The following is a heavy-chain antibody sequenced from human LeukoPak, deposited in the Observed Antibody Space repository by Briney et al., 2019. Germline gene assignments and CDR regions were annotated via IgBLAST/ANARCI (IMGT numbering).Heavy chain of an antibody. Sequence: PGGSLRLSCAASGFTVSSNYMSWVRQAPGKGLEWVSVTYSGGSTYYADSVKGRFTIYRDSFKKTLYLEMYSLKAEDTALHYCARGGYYDSSSYPHFWKTNTDSFDIWGRGTMVTVSS. CDR3: ARGGYYDSSSYPHFWKTNTDSFDI. J-gene: IGHJ3*02. CDR2: TYSGGST. D-gene: IGHD3-22*01. CDR1: GFTVSSNY. V-gene: IGHV3-53*05.